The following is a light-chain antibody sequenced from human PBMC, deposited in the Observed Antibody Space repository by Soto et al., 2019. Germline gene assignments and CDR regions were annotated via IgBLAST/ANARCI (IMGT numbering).Light chain of an antibody. CDR3: QQYGSSPRT. V-gene: IGKV3-20*01. CDR1: QSVSSSY. J-gene: IGKJ1*01. CDR2: GAS. Sequence: IVLTQSPGTLSLSPGERATLSCRASQSVSSSYLAWYQQKPGQAPRLLIYGASNRATGIPDRFSGSGSGTDFTLTIIRLEPEDFAVYYCQQYGSSPRTFGQGTKVEIK.